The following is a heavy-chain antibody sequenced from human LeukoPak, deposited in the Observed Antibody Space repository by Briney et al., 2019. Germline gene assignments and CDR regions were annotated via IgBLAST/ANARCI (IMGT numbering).Heavy chain of an antibody. J-gene: IGHJ4*02. CDR2: IGGDGTTT. D-gene: IGHD2/OR15-2a*01. Sequence: SGGSLRLSCAASGFTFSSYAMSWVRQAPGKGLEWVSAIGGDGTTTYYADSVKGRFTISRDNFKNTLYLQMNSLRDEDTAAYYCAQIIAHGIEYWGQGTLVTVSS. CDR3: AQIIAHGIEY. V-gene: IGHV3-23*01. CDR1: GFTFSSYA.